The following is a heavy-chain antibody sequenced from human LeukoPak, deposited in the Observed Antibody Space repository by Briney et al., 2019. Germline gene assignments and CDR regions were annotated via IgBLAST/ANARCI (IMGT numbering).Heavy chain of an antibody. D-gene: IGHD5-12*01. CDR2: LYSSGYS. CDR3: AAKGNGYTGIYVFAH. J-gene: IGHJ4*02. V-gene: IGHV3-66*01. Sequence: GGSLRLSCAASGFAFSKYSMTWVRQAPGKGLEWVSVLYSSGYSKYADSVKGRFSISRDNSENTLSLRMNSLRAEDTAVYYCAAKGNGYTGIYVFAHWGRGTLVTVSS. CDR1: GFAFSKYS.